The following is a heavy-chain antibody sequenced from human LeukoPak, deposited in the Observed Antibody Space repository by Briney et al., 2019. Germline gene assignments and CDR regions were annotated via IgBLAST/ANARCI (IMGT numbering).Heavy chain of an antibody. CDR2: ISYDGNNA. J-gene: IGHJ4*02. D-gene: IGHD3-9*01. CDR1: GFTFRGSA. CDR3: ARDWLLRYFDWLLDY. Sequence: GGSLRLSCVASGFTFRGSAMSWVRQAPGKGLDWVSLISYDGNNAYYADSVRGRFTISRDNSKDTLYLEMNSLRAEDTAVYYCARDWLLRYFDWLLDYWGQGTLVTVSS. V-gene: IGHV3-23*01.